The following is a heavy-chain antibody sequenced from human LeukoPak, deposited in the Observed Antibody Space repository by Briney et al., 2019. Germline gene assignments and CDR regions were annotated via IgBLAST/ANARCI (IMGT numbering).Heavy chain of an antibody. V-gene: IGHV3-23*01. Sequence: GGSLRLSCAASGFTFNNYAMSWVRQAPGKGLEWVLTITGSGGSTYYADSVKGRFTIPRDNSKKTLYLQMNTLRAEDTAVYYCARHGAYDDSSGYYFGPEFDYWGQGTLVTVSS. D-gene: IGHD3-22*01. CDR2: ITGSGGST. CDR3: ARHGAYDDSSGYYFGPEFDY. CDR1: GFTFNNYA. J-gene: IGHJ4*02.